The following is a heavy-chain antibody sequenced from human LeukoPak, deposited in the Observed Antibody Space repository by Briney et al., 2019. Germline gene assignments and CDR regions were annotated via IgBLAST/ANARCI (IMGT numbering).Heavy chain of an antibody. CDR3: ARDSRVASAGTGSFDI. D-gene: IGHD6-13*01. V-gene: IGHV1-18*01. CDR1: GYTFTNYG. CDR2: ISAYNGDT. Sequence: ASVKVSCKASGYTFTNYGITWVRQAPGQGPEWMGWISAYNGDTNSAQKVQGRVTVTIDTSTSTAYMELTSLRSDDTAVYYCARDSRVASAGTGSFDIWGQGTMVTVSS. J-gene: IGHJ3*02.